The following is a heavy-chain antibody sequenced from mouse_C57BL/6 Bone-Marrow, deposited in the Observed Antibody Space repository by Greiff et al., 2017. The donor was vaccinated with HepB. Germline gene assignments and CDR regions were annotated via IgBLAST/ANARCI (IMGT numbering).Heavy chain of an antibody. CDR2: IYPGDGDT. D-gene: IGHD1-1*01. J-gene: IGHJ2*01. CDR3: ARLLRWYFDY. CDR1: GYAFSSSW. V-gene: IGHV1-82*01. Sequence: QVQLKESGPELVKPGASVKISCKASGYAFSSSWMNWVKQRPGKGLEWIGRIYPGDGDTNYNGKFKGKATLTADKSSSTACMQLSSLTSEDSAVYFCARLLRWYFDYWGQGTTLTVSS.